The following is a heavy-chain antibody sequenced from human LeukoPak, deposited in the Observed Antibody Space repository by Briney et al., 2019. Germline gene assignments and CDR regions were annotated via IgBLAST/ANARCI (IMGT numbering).Heavy chain of an antibody. Sequence: GASVKVFCKASGRTFTSYDINWVRQATGQGLEWMGWTNPNSGNTGYAQKFQGRVTITRNTSISTAYMELSSLRSEDTAVYYCARGSYDISSFEYFHHWGQGTLVTVSS. CDR3: ARGSYDISSFEYFHH. CDR2: TNPNSGNT. J-gene: IGHJ1*01. V-gene: IGHV1-8*03. D-gene: IGHD3-22*01. CDR1: GRTFTSYD.